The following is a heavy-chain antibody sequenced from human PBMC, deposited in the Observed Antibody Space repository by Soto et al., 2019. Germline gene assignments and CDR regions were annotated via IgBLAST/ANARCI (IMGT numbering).Heavy chain of an antibody. Sequence: SETLSLTCTVSGGSISSGDYYWSWIRQPPGKGLEWIGYIYYSGSTYYNPSLKSRVTISVDTSKNQFSLKLSSVTAADTAVYYCARARNLNYYDSGGYYWFDYWGQGTLVTVSS. D-gene: IGHD3-22*01. CDR2: IYYSGST. CDR3: ARARNLNYYDSGGYYWFDY. CDR1: GGSISSGDYY. J-gene: IGHJ4*02. V-gene: IGHV4-30-4*01.